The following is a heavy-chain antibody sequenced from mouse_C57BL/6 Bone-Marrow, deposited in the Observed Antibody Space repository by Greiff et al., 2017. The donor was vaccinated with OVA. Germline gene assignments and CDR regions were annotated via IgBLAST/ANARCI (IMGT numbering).Heavy chain of an antibody. D-gene: IGHD2-4*01. CDR1: GYSFTGYY. CDR2: INPSTGGT. Sequence: VQLQQSGPELVKPGASVKISCKASGYSFTGYYMNWVKQSPEKSLEWIGEINPSTGGTTYNQKFKAKATLTVDKSSSTAYMQLKSLTSEDSAVYYCARYYDYKGRFAYWGQGTLVTVSA. V-gene: IGHV1-42*01. J-gene: IGHJ3*01. CDR3: ARYYDYKGRFAY.